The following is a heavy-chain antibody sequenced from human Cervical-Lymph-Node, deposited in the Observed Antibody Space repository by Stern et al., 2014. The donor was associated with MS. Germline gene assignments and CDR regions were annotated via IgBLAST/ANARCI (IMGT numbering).Heavy chain of an antibody. V-gene: IGHV4-38-2*02. Sequence: QVQLQESGPGLVKPSETLSLTCTVSGYSISSGYYWGWIRQPPGKGLEWIGSIYHSGSTYYNPSFKRRVTISVDTPKNQFSLKLSSVTAADTAVYYCARAYYYDSSGHYFDYWGQGTLVTVSS. CDR1: GYSISSGYY. CDR2: IYHSGST. CDR3: ARAYYYDSSGHYFDY. D-gene: IGHD3-22*01. J-gene: IGHJ4*02.